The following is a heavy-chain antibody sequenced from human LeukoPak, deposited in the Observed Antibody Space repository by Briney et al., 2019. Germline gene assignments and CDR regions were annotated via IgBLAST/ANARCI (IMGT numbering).Heavy chain of an antibody. J-gene: IGHJ6*03. CDR3: ARDGSGFDHYYYMDV. CDR1: GFTLTDYR. V-gene: IGHV3-21*01. Sequence: GGSLTLSCAPSGFTLTDYRMNWVRQAPGRGLEWDAHISSVRTHTHYRLSVKGRLTIPRDNRQNLLSLQLTSLGADHPVFFYCARDGSGFDHYYYMDVWGKGTTVTVSS. D-gene: IGHD6-25*01. CDR2: ISSVRTHT.